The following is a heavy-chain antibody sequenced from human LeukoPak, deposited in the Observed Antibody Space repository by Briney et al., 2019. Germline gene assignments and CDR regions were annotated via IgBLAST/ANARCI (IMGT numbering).Heavy chain of an antibody. D-gene: IGHD6-13*01. CDR1: GFTFSSYG. CDR2: INWNGGST. V-gene: IGHV3-20*04. CDR3: ARLPGIAAAGTGDY. Sequence: GGSLRLSCAASGFTFSSYGMSWVRQAPGKGLEWVSGINWNGGSTGYADSVKGRFTISRDNAKNSLYLQMNSLRAEDTALYYCARLPGIAAAGTGDYWGQGTLVTVSS. J-gene: IGHJ4*02.